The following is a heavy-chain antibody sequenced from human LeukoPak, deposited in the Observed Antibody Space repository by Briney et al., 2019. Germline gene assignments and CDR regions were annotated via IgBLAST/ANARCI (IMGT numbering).Heavy chain of an antibody. CDR1: GFTFRTYG. J-gene: IGHJ3*01. Sequence: GGSLSLSCAASGFTFRTYGMHWVRQAPSKGLGWVRFLRYYGSDKFYADSVRARFTISRANSKNTLFLQLNSLRVEDTAVYYCAKRADYYDSSRALYDAFDLWGRGTMVTVSS. CDR2: LRYYGSDK. D-gene: IGHD3-16*01. CDR3: AKRADYYDSSRALYDAFDL. V-gene: IGHV3-30*02.